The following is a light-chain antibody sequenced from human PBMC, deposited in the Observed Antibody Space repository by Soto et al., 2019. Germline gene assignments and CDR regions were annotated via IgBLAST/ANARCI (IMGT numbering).Light chain of an antibody. CDR3: QQSYNSPPIT. Sequence: MQMAQSPSYLSASVGDRVTITFLAFQSIFSSLNWYQQRPGKAPTLLIYATSSLQSGVPSRFRGSGYGTDFALTITSLQPEDFAIYYCQQSYNSPPITFGQGTLLEIK. CDR1: QSIFSS. CDR2: ATS. J-gene: IGKJ5*01. V-gene: IGKV1-39*01.